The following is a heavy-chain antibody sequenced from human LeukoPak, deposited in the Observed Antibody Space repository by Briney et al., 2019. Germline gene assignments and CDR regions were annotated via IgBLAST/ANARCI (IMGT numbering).Heavy chain of an antibody. V-gene: IGHV3-7*01. CDR1: GFTFSTYW. CDR3: ARGSPAGYGTSWFDY. CDR2: IKQGGSEK. Sequence: GGSLRLSCAASGFTFSTYWMSWVRQAPGKGLEWVANIKQGGSEKYYVDSVKGRLTISRDNAKNSLYLQVNSLRAEDTAVYYCARGSPAGYGTSWFDYWGQGTLVTVSS. D-gene: IGHD6-13*01. J-gene: IGHJ4*02.